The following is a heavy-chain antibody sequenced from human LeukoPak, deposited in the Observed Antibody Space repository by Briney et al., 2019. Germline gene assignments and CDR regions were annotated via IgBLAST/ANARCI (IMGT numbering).Heavy chain of an antibody. Sequence: PGGSLRLSCAASRFTFSSYAMNWVRQAPGKGLEWVSYISSSSSTIYYADSVKGRFTISRDNAKNSLYLQMNSLRDEDTAVYYCARGGGVTTSGGFDIWGQGTMVTVSS. V-gene: IGHV3-48*02. D-gene: IGHD4-17*01. CDR2: ISSSSSTI. J-gene: IGHJ3*02. CDR3: ARGGGVTTSGGFDI. CDR1: RFTFSSYA.